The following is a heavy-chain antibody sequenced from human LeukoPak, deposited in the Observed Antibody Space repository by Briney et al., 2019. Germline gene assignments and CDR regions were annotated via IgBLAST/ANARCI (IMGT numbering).Heavy chain of an antibody. V-gene: IGHV4-59*01. J-gene: IGHJ4*02. CDR1: GGSISSYY. CDR3: ARGYSSSWLGKFDY. D-gene: IGHD6-13*01. Sequence: SETLSLTCTVSGGSISSYYWSWIRQTPGKGLEWIGYIYYSGSTNYNPSLNSRVTMSVDTSKNQFSLNPNSVTAADTAVYYCARGYSSSWLGKFDYWGQGTLVTVSS. CDR2: IYYSGST.